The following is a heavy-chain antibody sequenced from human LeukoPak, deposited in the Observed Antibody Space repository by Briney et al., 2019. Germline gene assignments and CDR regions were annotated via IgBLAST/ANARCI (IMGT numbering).Heavy chain of an antibody. Sequence: GASVKVSCKASGYTFTSYGISWVRQAPGQGLEWMGWIGAYNGNTNYAQKLQGRVTMTTDTSTSTAYMELRSLRSDDTVVYYCARGSYDFWSGFTPTWVDPWGQGTLVTVSS. CDR2: IGAYNGNT. J-gene: IGHJ5*02. CDR3: ARGSYDFWSGFTPTWVDP. CDR1: GYTFTSYG. D-gene: IGHD3-3*01. V-gene: IGHV1-18*01.